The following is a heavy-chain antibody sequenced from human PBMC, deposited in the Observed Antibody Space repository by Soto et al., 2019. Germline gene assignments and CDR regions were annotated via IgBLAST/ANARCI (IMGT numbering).Heavy chain of an antibody. CDR1: GYSFTSYW. CDR2: IYPGDSDT. CDR3: AREAYSSGWYSDV. V-gene: IGHV5-51*01. D-gene: IGHD6-19*01. Sequence: LGESLKISCKGSGYSFTSYWIGWVRQMPGKGLEWMGIIYPGDSDTRYSPSFQGQVTISADKSISTAYLQWSSLKASDTAMYYCAREAYSSGWYSDVWGKGTTVTSPQ. J-gene: IGHJ6*04.